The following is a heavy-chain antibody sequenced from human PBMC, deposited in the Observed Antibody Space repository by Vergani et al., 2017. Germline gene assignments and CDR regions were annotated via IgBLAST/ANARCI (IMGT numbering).Heavy chain of an antibody. D-gene: IGHD2-8*02. CDR3: ARDRGDWRYSRYFYNYYMDV. J-gene: IGHJ6*03. Sequence: EVQLVESGGGLLQPGRSLRLSCAASGFTFDDYAMHWVRQAPGKGLEWVSGISWNSGSIGYADSVKGRFTISRDNAKNSLYLQMNRLRAEDMALYYCARDRGDWRYSRYFYNYYMDVWGKGTTVTVSS. V-gene: IGHV3-9*03. CDR2: ISWNSGSI. CDR1: GFTFDDYA.